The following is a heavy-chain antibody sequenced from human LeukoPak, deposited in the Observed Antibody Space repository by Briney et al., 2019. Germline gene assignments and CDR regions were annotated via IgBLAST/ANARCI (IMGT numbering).Heavy chain of an antibody. Sequence: KPSETLSLTCTVSGGSISSCYWSWIRQPAGKGLEWIGRIYTSGSTNYNPSLKSRVTMSVDTSKNQFSLKLSSVTAADTAVYYCARGRSSYGDYLGIASDAFDIWGQGTMVTVSS. D-gene: IGHD4-17*01. CDR1: GGSISSCY. J-gene: IGHJ3*02. CDR3: ARGRSSYGDYLGIASDAFDI. CDR2: IYTSGST. V-gene: IGHV4-4*07.